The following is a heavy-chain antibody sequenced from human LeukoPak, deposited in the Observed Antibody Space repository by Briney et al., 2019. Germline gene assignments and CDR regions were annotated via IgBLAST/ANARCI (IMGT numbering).Heavy chain of an antibody. CDR2: ISADNGYT. D-gene: IGHD6-6*01. J-gene: IGHJ4*02. V-gene: IGHV1-18*01. CDR3: ARDSDYGSSLPFALDY. CDR1: GYTFATYS. Sequence: GASVKVSCKTSGYTFATYSINWVRQAPGQGLEWMGWISADNGYTIYAQKLQGRVTMTTRTSTSTAYMDLRSLRSDDTAVYYCARDSDYGSSLPFALDYWGQGTLVTVSS.